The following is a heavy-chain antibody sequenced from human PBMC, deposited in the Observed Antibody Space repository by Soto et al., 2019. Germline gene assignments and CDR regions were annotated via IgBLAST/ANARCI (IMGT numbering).Heavy chain of an antibody. D-gene: IGHD2-8*01. CDR2: IIPIFGTA. CDR3: ARRNGVGPVKINCGMDV. CDR1: GGTLSSYA. V-gene: IGHV1-69*13. Sequence: SVKVSCKASGGTLSSYAISWVRQAPGQGLEWMGGIIPIFGTANYAQKFQGRVTITADESTSTAYMELSSLRSEDTAVYYCARRNGVGPVKINCGMDVWGQGTTVTVS. J-gene: IGHJ6*01.